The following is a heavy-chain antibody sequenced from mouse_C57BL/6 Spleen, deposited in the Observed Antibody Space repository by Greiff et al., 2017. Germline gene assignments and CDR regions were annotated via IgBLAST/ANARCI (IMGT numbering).Heavy chain of an antibody. J-gene: IGHJ4*01. V-gene: IGHV5-17*01. D-gene: IGHD2-4*01. CDR1: GFTFSDYG. CDR2: ISSGSSTI. CDR3: ARPGDYNYAMDY. Sequence: EVQVVESGGGLVKPGGSLKLSCAASGFTFSDYGMHWVRQAPEKGLEWVAYISSGSSTIYYADTVKGRFTISRDNAKNTLFLQMTSLKSEDTAMYYCARPGDYNYAMDYWGQGTSVTVSS.